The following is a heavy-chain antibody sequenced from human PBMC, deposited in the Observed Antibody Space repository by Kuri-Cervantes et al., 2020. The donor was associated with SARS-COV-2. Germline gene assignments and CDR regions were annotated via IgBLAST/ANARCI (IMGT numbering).Heavy chain of an antibody. V-gene: IGHV1-69*05. CDR2: IIPIFGTA. Sequence: SVKVSCQASVGTFSSYAISWVRQAPGQGLEWMGGIIPIFGTANYAQKFQGRVTITTDESTSTAYMELSSLRSEDTAVYYCARGPTKEFGQLEPWGQGTLVTVSS. CDR1: VGTFSSYA. J-gene: IGHJ5*02. D-gene: IGHD3-16*01. CDR3: ARGPTKEFGQLEP.